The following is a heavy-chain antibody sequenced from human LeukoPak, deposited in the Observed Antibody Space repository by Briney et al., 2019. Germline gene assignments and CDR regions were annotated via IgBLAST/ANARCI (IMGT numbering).Heavy chain of an antibody. D-gene: IGHD2-15*01. V-gene: IGHV3-21*04. CDR1: GFTFSSYS. Sequence: GGSLRLSCAASGFTFSSYSMNWVRQAPGKGLEWVSSISSSSSYIYYADSVKGRFTISRDNSKNMLYLQMNSLRAEDTAVYYCAKGVDIVVIVSALDYWGQGTLVTVSS. CDR2: ISSSSSYI. J-gene: IGHJ4*02. CDR3: AKGVDIVVIVSALDY.